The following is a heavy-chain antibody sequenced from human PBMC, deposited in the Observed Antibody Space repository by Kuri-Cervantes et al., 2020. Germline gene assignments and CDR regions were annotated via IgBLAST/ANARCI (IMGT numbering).Heavy chain of an antibody. J-gene: IGHJ4*02. CDR3: ARVPRRGYSGYDKKYFDY. CDR1: GFTFSSYA. V-gene: IGHV3-30-3*01. Sequence: GESLKISCAASGFTFSSYAMHWVRQAPGKGLEWVAVISYDGSNKYYADSVKGRFTISRDNSKNTLYLQMNSLRAEDTAVYYCARVPRRGYSGYDKKYFDYWGQGTLVTVSS. D-gene: IGHD5-12*01. CDR2: ISYDGSNK.